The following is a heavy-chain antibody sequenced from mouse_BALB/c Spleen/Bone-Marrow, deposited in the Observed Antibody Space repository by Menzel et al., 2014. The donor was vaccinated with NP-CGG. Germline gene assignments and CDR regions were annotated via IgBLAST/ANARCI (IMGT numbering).Heavy chain of an antibody. CDR2: IYPGNSDT. V-gene: IGHV1-5*01. Sequence: EVKVVDSGTVLARPGASVKMSCKASGYTFTSYWMHWVKQRPGQGLEWTGAIYPGNSDTSYNQKFKGKAKLTAVTSTSTAYMELSSLTNEDSAVYYCTRELRLLFAYWGQGTLVTVSA. D-gene: IGHD1-2*01. CDR3: TRELRLLFAY. CDR1: GYTFTSYW. J-gene: IGHJ3*01.